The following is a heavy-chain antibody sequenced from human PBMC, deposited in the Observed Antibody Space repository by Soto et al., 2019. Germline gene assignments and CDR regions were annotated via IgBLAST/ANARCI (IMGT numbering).Heavy chain of an antibody. V-gene: IGHV5-10-1*01. D-gene: IGHD4-17*01. CDR3: ATMGATGDNVYYVMDV. Sequence: GESLKISCKGSGYSFTSFWIIWVRQTPGKGLEWLGKINPDDSYSNYSLSFQGHVTVPADKSISTAYLLWSSLKASDSAIYYCATMGATGDNVYYVMDVWGQGTTVIVAS. J-gene: IGHJ6*02. CDR2: INPDDSYS. CDR1: GYSFTSFW.